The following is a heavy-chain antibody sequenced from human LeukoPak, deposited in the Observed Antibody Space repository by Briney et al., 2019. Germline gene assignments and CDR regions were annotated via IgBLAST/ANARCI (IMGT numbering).Heavy chain of an antibody. CDR1: GFTFDDYA. J-gene: IGHJ4*02. V-gene: IGHV3-9*01. CDR2: ISWNCSSI. CDR3: AKDIKYDVNAPAS. Sequence: GGSLRLSCAASGFTFDDYAMHWVRQAPAKGLECVSGISWNCSSIGYADSVKGRFTISRDNAKTSLYLQMNSLRAEDTAWYYCAKDIKYDVNAPASWGQGALVTVSS. D-gene: IGHD1-1*01.